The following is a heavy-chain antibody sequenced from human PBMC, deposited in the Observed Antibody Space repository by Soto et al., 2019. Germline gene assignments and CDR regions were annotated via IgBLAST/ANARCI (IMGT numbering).Heavy chain of an antibody. CDR3: AKDRYGDYGGIDY. D-gene: IGHD4-17*01. J-gene: IGHJ4*02. CDR2: ITGSGGST. Sequence: ETLSLTCTVSGGSISSNIYYWGWIRQAPGKGLEWVSVITGSGGSTYYADSVKGRFTISRDTSKNTLFLQMNSLRAEDTAVYYCAKDRYGDYGGIDYWGQGTMVTVSS. CDR1: GGSISSNIYY. V-gene: IGHV3-23*01.